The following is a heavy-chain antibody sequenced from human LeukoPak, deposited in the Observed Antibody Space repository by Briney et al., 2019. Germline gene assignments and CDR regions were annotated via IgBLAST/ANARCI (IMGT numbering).Heavy chain of an antibody. Sequence: SETLSLTWAVYGGSFSGYYWSWIRQPPGKGLEWIGEINHSGSTNYNPSLKSRVTISVDTSKNQFSLKLSSVTAADTAVYYCARGHIVVVPAASYLFDYWGQGTLVTVSS. V-gene: IGHV4-34*01. J-gene: IGHJ4*02. D-gene: IGHD2-2*01. CDR1: GGSFSGYY. CDR2: INHSGST. CDR3: ARGHIVVVPAASYLFDY.